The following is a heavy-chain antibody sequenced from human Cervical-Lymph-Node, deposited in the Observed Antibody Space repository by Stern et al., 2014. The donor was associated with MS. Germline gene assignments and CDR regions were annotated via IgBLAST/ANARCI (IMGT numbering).Heavy chain of an antibody. CDR2: ISYYGRNS. CDR3: VTGRGYMSGQPDFDY. V-gene: IGHV3-30*03. D-gene: IGHD5-18*01. Sequence: VQLVESGGGVVQPGRSLRLSCEASGFRFSSYGIHWVRQAPGKGLEWVAGISYYGRNSLHGGSVNGRFTISRDNSKNMLFLHMNSLSSEYTAVYFCVTGRGYMSGQPDFDYWGKGALVPSPQ. CDR1: GFRFSSYG. J-gene: IGHJ4*02.